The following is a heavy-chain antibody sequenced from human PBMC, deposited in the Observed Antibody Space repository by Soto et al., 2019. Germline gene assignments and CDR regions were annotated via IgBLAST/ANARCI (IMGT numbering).Heavy chain of an antibody. D-gene: IGHD6-13*01. V-gene: IGHV7-4-1*02. CDR3: ARDPGEQQRVRGWSYFDY. Sequence: ASVKVSCKASGYTFTSYAMNWVRQAPGQGLEWMGWINTNTGNPTYAQGFTGRFVFSLDTSVSTAYLQISSLKAEDTAVYYCARDPGEQQRVRGWSYFDYWGQGTLVTVSS. CDR2: INTNTGNP. J-gene: IGHJ4*02. CDR1: GYTFTSYA.